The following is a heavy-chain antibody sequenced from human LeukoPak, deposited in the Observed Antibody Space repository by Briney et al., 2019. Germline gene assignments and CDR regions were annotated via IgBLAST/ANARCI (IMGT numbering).Heavy chain of an antibody. CDR2: ISNDGRNK. D-gene: IGHD4-17*01. V-gene: IGHV3-30*04. Sequence: PGGSLRLSCAASGFTFSTYTMHWVRQVPGKGLEWVAVISNDGRNKYYADSVKGRFTISRDNPKNTLHLKMNSLRAEDTAVFHCARDWVTTWHYGMDVWGQGTTVTVSS. CDR1: GFTFSTYT. CDR3: ARDWVTTWHYGMDV. J-gene: IGHJ6*02.